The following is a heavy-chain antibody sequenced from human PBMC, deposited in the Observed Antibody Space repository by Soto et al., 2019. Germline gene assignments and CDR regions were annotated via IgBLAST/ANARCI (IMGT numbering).Heavy chain of an antibody. J-gene: IGHJ4*02. CDR1: VCTFSSYS. CDR3: ARDDSSDTTYFEY. D-gene: IGHD3-22*01. V-gene: IGHV3-48*02. Sequence: VGSLRLSCAASVCTFSSYSMNCVRHSPGKWLEWVSYISSSSSTIYYADSVKGRFTISRDNAKNSLYLQMNSLRDEDTAVYYCARDDSSDTTYFEYWGQGTLVTVSS. CDR2: ISSSSSTI.